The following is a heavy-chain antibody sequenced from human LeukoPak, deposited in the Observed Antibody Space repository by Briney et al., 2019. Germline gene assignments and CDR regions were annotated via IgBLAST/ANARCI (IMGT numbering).Heavy chain of an antibody. D-gene: IGHD3-22*01. CDR3: SRHQGSMIVGRTTNWFFDL. J-gene: IGHJ2*01. CDR2: INQDGSEI. Sequence: GGSLRLSCAASGFTFSNYWMSWVRQAPGKGLEWLANINQDGSEIYYVDSVKGRFTISRDNGKNSLYLQINSLRADAPTVYYASRHQGSMIVGRTTNWFFDLWGRGTLVTVSS. CDR1: GFTFSNYW. V-gene: IGHV3-7*01.